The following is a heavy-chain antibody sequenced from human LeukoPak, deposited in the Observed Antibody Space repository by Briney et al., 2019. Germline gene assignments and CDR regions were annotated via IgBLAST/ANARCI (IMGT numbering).Heavy chain of an antibody. CDR1: GFTFSDYY. V-gene: IGHV3-11*04. CDR3: ARDRYCSRTSCSGVIEPLDY. D-gene: IGHD2-2*01. J-gene: IGHJ4*02. CDR2: ISPRGSTI. Sequence: GGSLRLSCAASGFTFSDYYMSWIRQAPGEGLEWLSYISPRGSTIYHADSVKGRFTISRDNAKNSLYLQLNSLRGDDTAFYFCARDRYCSRTSCSGVIEPLDYWGQGTLVTVSS.